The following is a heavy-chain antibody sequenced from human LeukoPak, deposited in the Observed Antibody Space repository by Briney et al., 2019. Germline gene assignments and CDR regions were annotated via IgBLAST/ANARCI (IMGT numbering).Heavy chain of an antibody. V-gene: IGHV3-7*01. J-gene: IGHJ4*02. CDR1: GLTFSTYW. CDR2: IKKDGSET. Sequence: PGGSLRLSCAASGLTFSTYWMNWVRQAPGKGLEWVANIKKDGSETYYVDSVKGRFTISRDNAKNSMYLQMSSLRDEDTGVYYCVGRRGGLPDYWGQGTLVTVSS. CDR3: VGRRGGLPDY. D-gene: IGHD5-12*01.